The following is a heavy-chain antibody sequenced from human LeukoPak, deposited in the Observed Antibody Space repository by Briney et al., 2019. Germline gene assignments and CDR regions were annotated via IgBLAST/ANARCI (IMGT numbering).Heavy chain of an antibody. CDR1: GFTFSSYW. D-gene: IGHD6-6*01. Sequence: GGSLRLSCAASGFTFSSYWMSWVRQAPGKGLEWVANIKQDGSEKYYVDSVKGRFTISRDNAKNSLYLQMNSLRAEDTAVYYCARDSRIAARPSMFDYWGQGTLVTVSS. J-gene: IGHJ4*02. CDR3: ARDSRIAARPSMFDY. CDR2: IKQDGSEK. V-gene: IGHV3-7*01.